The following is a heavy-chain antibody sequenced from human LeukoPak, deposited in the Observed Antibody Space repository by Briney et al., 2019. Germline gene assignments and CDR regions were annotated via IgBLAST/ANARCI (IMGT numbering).Heavy chain of an antibody. CDR1: GDSVSSNSAA. J-gene: IGHJ5*01. V-gene: IGHV6-1*01. CDR2: TYYRSKWYH. CDR3: TRVEDTSGWFDY. D-gene: IGHD6-19*01. Sequence: SQNLSLTCAISGDSVSSNSAAWNWIRQSPSRGLEWLGRTYYRSKWYHDYAVSVRSRIAINPDTSKNQVSLQLNSVTPEDTAVCYCTRVEDTSGWFDYWGQGTLVTVSS.